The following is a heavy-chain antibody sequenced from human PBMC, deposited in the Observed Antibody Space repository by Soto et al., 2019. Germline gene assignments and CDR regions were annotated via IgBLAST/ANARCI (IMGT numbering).Heavy chain of an antibody. CDR1: GGSISSSSYY. CDR2: IYYSGST. D-gene: IGHD3-22*01. CDR3: ARHPTINYYDSSGYYGSWFDP. V-gene: IGHV4-39*01. J-gene: IGHJ5*02. Sequence: PSETLSLTCAVSGGSISSSSYYWGWIRQPPGKGLEWIGSIYYSGSTYYNPSLKSRVTISVDTSKNQFSLKLSSVTAADTAVYYCARHPTINYYDSSGYYGSWFDPWGQGTLVTV.